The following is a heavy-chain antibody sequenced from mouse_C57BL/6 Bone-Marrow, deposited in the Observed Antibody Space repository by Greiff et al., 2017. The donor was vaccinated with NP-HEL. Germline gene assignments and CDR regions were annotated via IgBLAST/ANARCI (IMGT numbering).Heavy chain of an antibody. V-gene: IGHV1-59*01. D-gene: IGHD2-12*01. CDR2: IDPSDSYT. CDR3: AREWVYSYYFDY. J-gene: IGHJ2*01. Sequence: QVQLQQSGAELVRPGTSVKLSCKASGYTFTSYWMHWVKQRPGQGLEWIGVIDPSDSYTNYNQKFKGKATLTVDTSSSTAYMQLSSLTSEDSAVYYCAREWVYSYYFDYWGQGTTLTVSS. CDR1: GYTFTSYW.